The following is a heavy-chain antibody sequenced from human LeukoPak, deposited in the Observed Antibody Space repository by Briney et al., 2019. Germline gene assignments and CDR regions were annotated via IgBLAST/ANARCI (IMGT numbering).Heavy chain of an antibody. CDR1: GFTFSSYA. V-gene: IGHV3-23*01. CDR3: AKEGKSSGWYEDYFDY. J-gene: IGHJ4*02. Sequence: GGSLRLSCAASGFTFSSYAMSWVRQAPGKGLEWVSAISGSGGSTYYADSVKGRFTISRDNSKNTLYLQMNSLRAEDTAVYYCAKEGKSSGWYEDYFDYWGQGTLVTVSS. D-gene: IGHD6-19*01. CDR2: ISGSGGST.